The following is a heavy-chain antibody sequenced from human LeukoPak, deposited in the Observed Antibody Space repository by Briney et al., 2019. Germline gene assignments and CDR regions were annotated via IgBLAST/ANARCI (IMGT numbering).Heavy chain of an antibody. J-gene: IGHJ4*02. Sequence: SETLSLTCTVSGGSISSSSYYWGWIRQPPGKGLEWIGSIYYSGSTYYNPSLKSRVTISVDTSKNQFSLKLSSVTAADTAVYYCARLTGRLRYFDWLFAFDYWGQGTLVTVSS. D-gene: IGHD3-9*01. V-gene: IGHV4-39*07. CDR3: ARLTGRLRYFDWLFAFDY. CDR2: IYYSGST. CDR1: GGSISSSSYY.